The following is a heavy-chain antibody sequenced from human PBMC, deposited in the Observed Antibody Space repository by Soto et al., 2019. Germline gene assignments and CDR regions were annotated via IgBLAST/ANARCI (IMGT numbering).Heavy chain of an antibody. D-gene: IGHD3-16*01. Sequence: QVQLVESGGGVVQPGRSLRLSCAASGFTFSSYGMHWVRQAPGKGLEWVAVISYDGSNKYYADSVKGRFTISRDNSKNTLYRQMNSLRAEDTAVYYCAKNLDREPTFGIDYWGQGTLVTVSS. CDR3: AKNLDREPTFGIDY. CDR2: ISYDGSNK. J-gene: IGHJ4*02. CDR1: GFTFSSYG. V-gene: IGHV3-30*18.